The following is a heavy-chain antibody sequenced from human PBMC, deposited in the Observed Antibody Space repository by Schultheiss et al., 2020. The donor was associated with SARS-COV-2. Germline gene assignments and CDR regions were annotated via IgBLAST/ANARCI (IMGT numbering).Heavy chain of an antibody. J-gene: IGHJ4*02. CDR1: GFTFSSYA. Sequence: GGSLRLSCAASGFTFSSYAMSWVRQAPGKGLEWVSGISWNSGSIGYADSVKGRFTISRDNAKNSLYLQMNSLRAEDTAVYYCARDIRVIAVAGIDYWGQGTLVTVSS. CDR2: ISWNSGSI. D-gene: IGHD6-19*01. CDR3: ARDIRVIAVAGIDY. V-gene: IGHV3-23*01.